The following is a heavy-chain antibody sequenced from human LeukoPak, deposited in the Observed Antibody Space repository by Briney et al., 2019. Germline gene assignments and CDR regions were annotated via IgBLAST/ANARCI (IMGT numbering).Heavy chain of an antibody. Sequence: SETLSLTCTVSGGSISSYYWSWIRQPPGKGLEWIGYIYYSGSTNYNPSLKSRVTISVDTPKNQFSLKLSSVTAADTAVYYCARVVGSSLGYWGQGTLVTVSS. CDR2: IYYSGST. CDR3: ARVVGSSLGY. V-gene: IGHV4-59*12. D-gene: IGHD6-13*01. J-gene: IGHJ4*02. CDR1: GGSISSYY.